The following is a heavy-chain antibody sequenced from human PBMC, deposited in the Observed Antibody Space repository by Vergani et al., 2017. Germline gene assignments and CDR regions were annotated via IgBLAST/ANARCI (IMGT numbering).Heavy chain of an antibody. D-gene: IGHD6-19*01. Sequence: EVQLVESGGGLVQPGGSLRLSCAASGFTLSDHVMDWVRQGPGKGLEWVGRSRNKARSYTTEYSASVKGRFTISRDDSRNSLYLQMNSLKTEDTAVYYCAKVSSGWPEYYYYYYGMDVWGQGTTVTVSS. V-gene: IGHV3-72*01. J-gene: IGHJ6*02. CDR3: AKVSSGWPEYYYYYYGMDV. CDR1: GFTLSDHV. CDR2: SRNKARSYTT.